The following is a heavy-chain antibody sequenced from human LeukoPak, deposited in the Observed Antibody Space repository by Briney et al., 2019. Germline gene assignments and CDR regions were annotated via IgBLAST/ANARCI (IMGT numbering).Heavy chain of an antibody. CDR3: AKVSYYDSSGPLGAFDI. CDR1: GFTFSGYV. D-gene: IGHD3-22*01. J-gene: IGHJ3*02. V-gene: IGHV3-64*02. CDR2: ISKNGDNT. Sequence: GGSLRLSCAASGFTFSGYVMHWVRQAPGKGLEYVSAISKNGDNTYYADAVKGRFTISRDNSNNMLYLQMGSLRAEDTAVYYCAKVSYYDSSGPLGAFDIWGQGTMVAVSS.